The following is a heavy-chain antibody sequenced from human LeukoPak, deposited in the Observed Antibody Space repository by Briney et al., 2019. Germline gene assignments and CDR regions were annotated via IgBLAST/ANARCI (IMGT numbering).Heavy chain of an antibody. Sequence: SETLSLTCTVSGGSMSSGDYYWSWIRQPPGKGLEWIAYMYYSGSTYYNPSLKSRVTMSADTSKNQLSLKLSSVTAADTAVYYCARPYYYDSRIDPWGQGILVTVSS. CDR1: GGSMSSGDYY. J-gene: IGHJ5*02. D-gene: IGHD3-22*01. CDR3: ARPYYYDSRIDP. CDR2: MYYSGST. V-gene: IGHV4-30-4*01.